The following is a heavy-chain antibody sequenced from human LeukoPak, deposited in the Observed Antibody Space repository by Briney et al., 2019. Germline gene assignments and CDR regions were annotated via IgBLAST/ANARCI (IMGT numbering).Heavy chain of an antibody. CDR1: GYTFTGYY. CDR3: ARGRSGYSYGYFYYYYGMDV. V-gene: IGHV1-2*02. D-gene: IGHD5-18*01. J-gene: IGHJ6*02. Sequence: ASVKVSCKASGYTFTGYYMHWVRQAPGQGLEWMGWINPNSGGTNYAQKFQGRVTMTRDTSISTAYMELSSLRSEDTAVYYCARGRSGYSYGYFYYYYGMDVWGQGTTVTVSS. CDR2: INPNSGGT.